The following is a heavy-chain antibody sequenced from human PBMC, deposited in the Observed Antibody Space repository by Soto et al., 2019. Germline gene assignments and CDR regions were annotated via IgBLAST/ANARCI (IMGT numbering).Heavy chain of an antibody. CDR3: ARYRTYNFFDV. Sequence: GTLRLPCAVSGLPLSSGWIYWVRQVPGEGLEWVGNINPYGRTKNYLDSVKGRFTISRDNAKNSVYLQMDSLRVEDTAVYYCARYRTYNFFDVWGQATLVTVSA. CDR2: INPYGRTK. V-gene: IGHV3-7*03. D-gene: IGHD3-3*01. CDR1: GLPLSSGW. J-gene: IGHJ4*02.